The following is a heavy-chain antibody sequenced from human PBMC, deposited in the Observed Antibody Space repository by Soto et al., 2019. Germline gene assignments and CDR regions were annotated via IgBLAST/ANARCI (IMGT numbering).Heavy chain of an antibody. J-gene: IGHJ3*02. D-gene: IGHD1-7*01. Sequence: GGSLRLSCAASGFTFSSYGMHWVRQAPGKGLEWVAVIWYDGSNKYYADSVKGRFTISRDNSKNTLYLQMNSLRAEDTAVYYCARMGYNRNYALENAFDIWGQGTMVTVSS. CDR1: GFTFSSYG. CDR3: ARMGYNRNYALENAFDI. V-gene: IGHV3-33*01. CDR2: IWYDGSNK.